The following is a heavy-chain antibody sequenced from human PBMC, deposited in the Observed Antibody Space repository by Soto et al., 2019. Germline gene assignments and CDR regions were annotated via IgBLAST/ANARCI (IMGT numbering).Heavy chain of an antibody. CDR3: ARDGRGYDISWAKPRYYYGMDV. D-gene: IGHD3-9*01. CDR1: GGSISSGGYY. Sequence: QVQLQESGPGLVKPSQTLSLTCTVSGGSISSGGYYWSWIRQHPGKGLEWIGYIYYSGSTYYNPSLKSRVTISVDTSKNQFSLKLSSVTAADTAVYYCARDGRGYDISWAKPRYYYGMDVWGQGTTVTVSS. CDR2: IYYSGST. V-gene: IGHV4-31*03. J-gene: IGHJ6*02.